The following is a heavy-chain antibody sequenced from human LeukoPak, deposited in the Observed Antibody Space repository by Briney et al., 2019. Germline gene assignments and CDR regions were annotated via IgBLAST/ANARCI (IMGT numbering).Heavy chain of an antibody. V-gene: IGHV4-59*11. J-gene: IGHJ4*02. CDR1: GGSISSHY. CDR3: ARGAPDVDY. D-gene: IGHD4/OR15-4a*01. Sequence: PSETLSLTCTVSGGSISSHYWSWIRQPPGKGLEWIGYIYYSGSTNYNPSLKSRVTISVDTSKNQFSLKLSSVTAADTAAYYCARGAPDVDYWGQGTLVTVSS. CDR2: IYYSGST.